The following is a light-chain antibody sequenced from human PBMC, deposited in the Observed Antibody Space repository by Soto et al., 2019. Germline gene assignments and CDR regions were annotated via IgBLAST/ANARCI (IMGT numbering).Light chain of an antibody. CDR2: WAS. V-gene: IGKV4-1*01. CDR1: QSVLYSSTNQYQ. J-gene: IGKJ4*01. Sequence: DIVMTQSPDSLAVSLGERATINCKSSQSVLYSSTNQYQLAGFQQKPRQPHRLLIYWASTRKPGVPDRFSGSGSGTDFTLTISSLQAEDVAVYYCQQYYNTPFSFGGGTRVEIK. CDR3: QQYYNTPFS.